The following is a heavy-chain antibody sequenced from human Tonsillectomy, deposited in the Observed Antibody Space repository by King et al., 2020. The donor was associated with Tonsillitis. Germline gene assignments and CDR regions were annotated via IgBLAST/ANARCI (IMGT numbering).Heavy chain of an antibody. J-gene: IGHJ5*02. CDR3: AKLPYIVVVPAANWFDP. CDR1: GFTFSSYA. D-gene: IGHD2-2*01. V-gene: IGHV3-23*04. Sequence: VQLVESGGGLVQPGGSLRLSCAASGFTFSSYAMSWVRQAPGKGLEWVSAISGSGGRTYYADSVKGRFTISRDNSKNTLYLQMNSLRAEDTAVYFCAKLPYIVVVPAANWFDPWGQGTLVTVSS. CDR2: ISGSGGRT.